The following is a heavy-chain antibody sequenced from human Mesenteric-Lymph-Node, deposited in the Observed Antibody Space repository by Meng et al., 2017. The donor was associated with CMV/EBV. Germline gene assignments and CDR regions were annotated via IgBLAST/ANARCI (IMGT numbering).Heavy chain of an antibody. J-gene: IGHJ5*02. D-gene: IGHD2-2*01. CDR1: GGSCSGYY. CDR3: ARVIGRSSTSRGWFDP. Sequence: YGGSCSGYYWSWIRQPPGKGLEWIGEINHSGSTNYNPSLKSRVTISVDTSKNQFSLKLSSVTAADTAVYYCARVIGRSSTSRGWFDPWGQGTLVTVSS. V-gene: IGHV4-34*01. CDR2: INHSGST.